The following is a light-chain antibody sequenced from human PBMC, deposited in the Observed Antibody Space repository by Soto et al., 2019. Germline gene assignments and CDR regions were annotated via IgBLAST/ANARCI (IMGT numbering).Light chain of an antibody. V-gene: IGLV2-18*02. CDR1: SSDVGSYNR. CDR2: EVS. CDR3: TSYGGTYSFFYV. Sequence: QSVLTQPPSVSGSPGQSVTISCSGTSSDVGSYNRVSWYQQAPGTAPKVMIYEVSNRPSGVPDRFSGSKSGNTASLTISGLQAEDEADYYCTSYGGTYSFFYVFGTGTKVTVL. J-gene: IGLJ1*01.